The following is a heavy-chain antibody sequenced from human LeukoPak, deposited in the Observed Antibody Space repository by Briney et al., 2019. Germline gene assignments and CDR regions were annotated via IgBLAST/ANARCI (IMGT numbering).Heavy chain of an antibody. D-gene: IGHD3-16*02. CDR2: IKASDGYT. CDR1: GFTFINYY. V-gene: IGHV1-46*01. Sequence: GASLKVSCKASGFTFINYYMYWVRQAPGQGLEWMGMIKASDGYTHYAQRFQGRVTMTRDTSTSTPYMELSSLRAEDTAVYYCARAVNQDFDYWGQGTLVTVSS. J-gene: IGHJ4*02. CDR3: ARAVNQDFDY.